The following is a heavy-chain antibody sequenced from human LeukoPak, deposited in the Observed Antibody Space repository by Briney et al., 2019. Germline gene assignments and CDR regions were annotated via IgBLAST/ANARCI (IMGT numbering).Heavy chain of an antibody. V-gene: IGHV4-30-2*01. CDR1: GGSISSGGYS. J-gene: IGHJ4*02. D-gene: IGHD3-10*01. Sequence: SETLSLTCAVSGGSISSGGYSWSWIRQPPGKGLESIGYIYHSGSTYYNPSLKSRVTISVDTSKNQFSLKLSSVTAADTAVYYCASQRRMVRGVQGHFDYWGQGTLVTVSS. CDR2: IYHSGST. CDR3: ASQRRMVRGVQGHFDY.